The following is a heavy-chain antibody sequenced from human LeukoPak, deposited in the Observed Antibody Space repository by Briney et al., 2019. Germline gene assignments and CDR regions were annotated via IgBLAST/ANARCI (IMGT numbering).Heavy chain of an antibody. J-gene: IGHJ5*02. CDR1: GFTFSAYS. Sequence: GGSLRLSCAASGFTFSAYSIKWVRQAPGKGLEWVATISYDGSSKYYADSVKGRFTISRDNAKNSLYLQMNSLRAEDTAVYYCARLLGYCSSTSCHNNWFDPWGQGTLVTVSS. CDR2: ISYDGSSK. D-gene: IGHD2-2*01. CDR3: ARLLGYCSSTSCHNNWFDP. V-gene: IGHV3-30*07.